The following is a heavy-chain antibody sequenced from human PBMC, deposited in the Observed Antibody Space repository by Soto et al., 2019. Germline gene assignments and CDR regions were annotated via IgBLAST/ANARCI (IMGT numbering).Heavy chain of an antibody. CDR1: GHTLTELS. CDR2: FDPEDGET. D-gene: IGHD6-13*01. CDR3: ATSERSTWHRAIDP. Sequence: RPPVKVSCKVSGHTLTELSMHWVRQAPGKGLEWMGGFDPEDGETIYAQKFQGRVTMTEDTSTDTAYMELSRLRSEDTAVYYCATSERSTWHRAIDPWGQAPLVSGSS. J-gene: IGHJ5*02. V-gene: IGHV1-24*01.